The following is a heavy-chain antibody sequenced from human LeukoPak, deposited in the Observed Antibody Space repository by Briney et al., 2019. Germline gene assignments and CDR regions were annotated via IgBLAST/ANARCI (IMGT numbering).Heavy chain of an antibody. D-gene: IGHD5-12*01. J-gene: IGHJ4*02. CDR3: ARQGAYSGYQAFDY. Sequence: SQTLSLTCAASGGSISSGGYSWSWIRQPPGKGLEWIGYIYHSGSTYYNPSLKSRVTISVDTSKNQFSLKLSSVTAADTAVYYCARQGAYSGYQAFDYWGQGTLVSVSS. V-gene: IGHV4-30-2*01. CDR2: IYHSGST. CDR1: GGSISSGGYS.